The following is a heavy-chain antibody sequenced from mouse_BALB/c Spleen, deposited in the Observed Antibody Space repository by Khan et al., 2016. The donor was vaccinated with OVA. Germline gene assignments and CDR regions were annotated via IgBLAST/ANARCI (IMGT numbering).Heavy chain of an antibody. CDR1: GFTFSSYS. J-gene: IGHJ4*01. V-gene: IGHV5-9-3*01. CDR2: ISSGGSYT. D-gene: IGHD2-1*01. Sequence: EVELVESGGGLVKPGGSLKLSCAASGFTFSSYSMSWVRQTPEKRLEWVATISSGGSYTYYPDSVKGRFTISRDNDKNTLYLQMSSLWSEDTAMYYCARQECYYGNPDAIDYWGLGTSVTVSS. CDR3: ARQECYYGNPDAIDY.